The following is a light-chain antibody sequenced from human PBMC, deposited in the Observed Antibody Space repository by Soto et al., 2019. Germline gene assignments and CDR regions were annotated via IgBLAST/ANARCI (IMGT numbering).Light chain of an antibody. V-gene: IGLV2-8*01. CDR3: SSYAGSNTVV. J-gene: IGLJ2*01. CDR1: SSDVGGYKF. CDR2: EVS. Sequence: QSALAQPPSASGSPGQSVTISCTGTSSDVGGYKFVSCYQHPPGKAPKLMIYEVSKRPSGVPDGFSGSKAGNTASLTVSGLQAGDEADYYCSSYAGSNTVVFGGGTKLTVL.